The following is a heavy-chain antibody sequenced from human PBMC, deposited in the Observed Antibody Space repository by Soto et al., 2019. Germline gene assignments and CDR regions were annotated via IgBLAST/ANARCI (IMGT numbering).Heavy chain of an antibody. CDR1: GFTFNNSA. Sequence: LRLSCAASGFTFNNSAMTWVRQAPGQGLEWVASISENGGSRGGTYYADSVKGRFTISRDNSKNTLYLQVDSLTGADTAVYYCASAKAVVIAPLGIWGQGALVTVSS. CDR3: ASAKAVVIAPLGI. J-gene: IGHJ3*02. V-gene: IGHV3-23*01. CDR2: ISENGGSRGGT. D-gene: IGHD2-21*01.